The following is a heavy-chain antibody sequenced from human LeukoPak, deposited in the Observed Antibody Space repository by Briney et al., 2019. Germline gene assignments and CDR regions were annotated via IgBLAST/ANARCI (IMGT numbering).Heavy chain of an antibody. J-gene: IGHJ5*02. Sequence: GASVKVSCKTSGYNFTGYHIHWVRQAPGQGLEWMGWIHPGTGDTRYTRKFQGRVTMTRDTSINTAYLELSGLKSNDTAVYYCARKGAEYSRSPLLNAWFDPWGRGTLITVSS. CDR2: IHPGTGDT. V-gene: IGHV1-2*02. D-gene: IGHD6-6*01. CDR3: ARKGAEYSRSPLLNAWFDP. CDR1: GYNFTGYH.